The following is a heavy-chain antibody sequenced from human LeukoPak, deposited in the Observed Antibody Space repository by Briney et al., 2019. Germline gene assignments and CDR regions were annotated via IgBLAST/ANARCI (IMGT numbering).Heavy chain of an antibody. D-gene: IGHD1-26*01. CDR1: GYTFTSYY. CDR3: ARESLIVGASSDFDY. J-gene: IGHJ4*02. V-gene: IGHV1-46*01. CDR2: INPSGGST. Sequence: EASVKVSCKASGYTFTSYYMHLVRQAPGQGLEWMGIINPSGGSTSYAQKFQGRVTMTRDTSTSTVYMELSSLRSEDTAVYYCARESLIVGASSDFDYWGQGTLVTVSS.